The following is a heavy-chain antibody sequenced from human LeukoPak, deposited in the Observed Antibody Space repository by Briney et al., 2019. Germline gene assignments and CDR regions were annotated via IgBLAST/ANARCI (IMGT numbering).Heavy chain of an antibody. Sequence: PSETLSLTCTVSGGSISSYYWSWIRQPPGKGLEWVSTIRNSGSGTYYADSVKGRFTISRDDSRNTLYLQMNSLRAEDTAVYYCAKDMIVLGFASDFDYWGQGTLVTVSS. D-gene: IGHD3-22*01. V-gene: IGHV3-23*01. CDR2: IRNSGSGT. CDR1: GGSISSYY. CDR3: AKDMIVLGFASDFDY. J-gene: IGHJ4*02.